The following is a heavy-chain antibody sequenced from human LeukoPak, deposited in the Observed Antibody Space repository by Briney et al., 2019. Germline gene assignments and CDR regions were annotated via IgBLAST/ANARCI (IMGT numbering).Heavy chain of an antibody. CDR1: GFTFSNYA. CDR2: ISSSSSTI. J-gene: IGHJ4*02. CDR3: ARGDCTTTSCYLFDY. V-gene: IGHV3-21*01. Sequence: GGSLRLSCAASGFTFSNYAMSWVRQAPGKGLDWVSSISSSSSTIYYADSVKGRFTISRDNAKNSLYLQMNSLRAEDTALYYCARGDCTTTSCYLFDYWGQGTLVTVSS. D-gene: IGHD2-2*01.